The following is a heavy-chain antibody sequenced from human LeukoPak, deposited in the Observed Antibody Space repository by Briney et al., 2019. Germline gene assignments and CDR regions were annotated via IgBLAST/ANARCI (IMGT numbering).Heavy chain of an antibody. CDR2: IIPIFGTA. D-gene: IGHD6-13*01. J-gene: IGHJ4*02. CDR3: ARGGSSWSEGDY. V-gene: IGHV1-69*01. CDR1: GGTFSSYA. Sequence: SVKVSCKASGGTFSSYAISWVRQAPGQGLEWMGGIIPIFGTANYAQKFQGRITITADESTSTAYMELSSLRSEDTAVYYCARGGSSWSEGDYWGQGTLVTVSS.